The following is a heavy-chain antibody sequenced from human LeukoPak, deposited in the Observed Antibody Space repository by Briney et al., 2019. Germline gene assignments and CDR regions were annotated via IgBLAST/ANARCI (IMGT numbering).Heavy chain of an antibody. CDR1: GYTFTSYG. J-gene: IGHJ4*02. CDR3: ARVGYTGTWYSSPPFDY. CDR2: ISAYNGNT. Sequence: GASVKVSCKASGYTFTSYGISWVRQAPGQGLEWMGWISAYNGNTNYAQKLQGRVTMTTDTSTSTAYMELRSLRSDDTAVYYCARVGYTGTWYSSPPFDYWGQGTLVTVSS. D-gene: IGHD6-13*01. V-gene: IGHV1-18*01.